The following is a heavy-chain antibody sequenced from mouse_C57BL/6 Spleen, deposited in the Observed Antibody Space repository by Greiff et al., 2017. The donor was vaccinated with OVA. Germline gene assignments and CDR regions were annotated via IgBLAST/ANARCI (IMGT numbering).Heavy chain of an antibody. D-gene: IGHD3-2*02. CDR3: TTQTAQATEFAY. CDR2: IDPENGDT. V-gene: IGHV14-4*01. J-gene: IGHJ3*01. CDR1: GFNIKDDY. Sequence: VQLKQSGAELVRPGASVKLSCTASGFNIKDDYMHWVKQRPEQGLEWIGWIDPENGDTEYASKFQGKATITADTSSNTAYLQLSSLTSEDTAVYYCTTQTAQATEFAYWGQGTLVTVSA.